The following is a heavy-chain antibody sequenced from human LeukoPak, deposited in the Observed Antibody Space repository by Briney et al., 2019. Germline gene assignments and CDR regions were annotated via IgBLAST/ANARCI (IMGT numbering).Heavy chain of an antibody. CDR2: IYYSGST. CDR3: ARDIVHKWFDP. CDR1: GDSISSGGYY. V-gene: IGHV4-31*03. J-gene: IGHJ5*02. Sequence: ASQTLSLTCTVSGDSISSGGYYWSWIRQHPGKGLEWIGYIYYSGSTYYKPSLKSRVTISVDTSKNQFSLKLSSVTAADTAVYYCARDIVHKWFDPWGQGTLVTVSS. D-gene: IGHD2-8*01.